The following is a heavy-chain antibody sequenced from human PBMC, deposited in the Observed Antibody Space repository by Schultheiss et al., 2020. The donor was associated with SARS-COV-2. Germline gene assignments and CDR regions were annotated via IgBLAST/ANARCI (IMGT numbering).Heavy chain of an antibody. Sequence: GESLKISCAASGFTFSRYSMNWVRQAPGKGLEWVSSISSSSSYIYYADSVKGRFTISRDNAKNSLYLQMNSLRAEDTAVYYCARENTAAAGTPIVHYYGMDVWGQGTTGTV. D-gene: IGHD6-13*01. CDR3: ARENTAAAGTPIVHYYGMDV. V-gene: IGHV3-21*01. CDR1: GFTFSRYS. CDR2: ISSSSSYI. J-gene: IGHJ6*02.